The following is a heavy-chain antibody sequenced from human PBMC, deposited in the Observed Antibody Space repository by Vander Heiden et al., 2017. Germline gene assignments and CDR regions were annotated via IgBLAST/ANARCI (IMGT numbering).Heavy chain of an antibody. CDR2: IKSKTDGGTT. CDR3: TTALWFSGAFDI. V-gene: IGHV3-15*01. J-gene: IGHJ3*02. Sequence: EVQLVESGGGSVKPGGSLRLSCAASGFTFSNAWMSWVRQAPGKGLEWVGRIKSKTDGGTTDYAAPVKGRFTISRDDSKNTLYLQMNSLKTEDTAVYYCTTALWFSGAFDIWGQGTMVTVSS. D-gene: IGHD2-21*01. CDR1: GFTFSNAW.